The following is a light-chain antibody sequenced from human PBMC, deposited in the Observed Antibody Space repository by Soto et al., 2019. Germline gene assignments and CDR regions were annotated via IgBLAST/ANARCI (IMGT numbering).Light chain of an antibody. CDR1: QDVTTY. CDR2: AAS. Sequence: DIQLTQSPSFLSASVGDRVSITCRASQDVTTYLAWYQQKPGKAPKLLIYAASTLQSGVPSRFRGSRSGTEFTLTIGSLQPEDFATYYCQHLHSYPLTFGGGTKVEIK. V-gene: IGKV1-9*01. J-gene: IGKJ4*01. CDR3: QHLHSYPLT.